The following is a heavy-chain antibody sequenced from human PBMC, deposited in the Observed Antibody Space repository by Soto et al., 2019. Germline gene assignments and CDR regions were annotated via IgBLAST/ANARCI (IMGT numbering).Heavy chain of an antibody. CDR1: GFTFSTFS. D-gene: IGHD6-19*01. CDR2: ISGGGRPI. Sequence: EVQLVESGGGSVQPGGSLRLSCAASGFTFSTFSMNWVRQAPGRGLEWISYISGGGRPISYADSVKGRFTISRANAKNPLYLQMDSLTDEDTAGYYCARDLGWAFDSWGQGTLVTVSS. V-gene: IGHV3-48*02. CDR3: ARDLGWAFDS. J-gene: IGHJ4*02.